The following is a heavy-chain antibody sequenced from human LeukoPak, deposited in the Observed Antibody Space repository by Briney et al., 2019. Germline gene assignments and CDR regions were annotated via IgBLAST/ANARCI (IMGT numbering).Heavy chain of an antibody. CDR2: IKQDGSEK. V-gene: IGHV3-7*03. Sequence: GGSLRPSCAASGFTFSSYWMSWVRQAPGKGLEWVANIKQDGSEKYYVDSVKGRFTISRDNAKNSVSLQMNSLRAEDTAVYYCAKGAGSLLRFLEWLSQPYYGMDVWGQGTTVTVSS. CDR3: AKGAGSLLRFLEWLSQPYYGMDV. CDR1: GFTFSSYW. D-gene: IGHD3-3*01. J-gene: IGHJ6*02.